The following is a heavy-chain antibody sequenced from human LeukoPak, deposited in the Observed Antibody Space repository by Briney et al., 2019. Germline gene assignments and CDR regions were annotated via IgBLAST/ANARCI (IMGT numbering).Heavy chain of an antibody. D-gene: IGHD3-10*01. CDR2: IYTSGST. CDR3: AIAPLLWFGELSFYAFDI. V-gene: IGHV4-4*07. Sequence: MPSETLSLTCTVSGGSISSYYWSWIRQPAGKGLGWIGRIYTSGSTNYNPSLKSRVTMSVDTSKNQFSLKLSSVTAADTAVYYCAIAPLLWFGELSFYAFDIWGQGTMVTVSS. J-gene: IGHJ3*02. CDR1: GGSISSYY.